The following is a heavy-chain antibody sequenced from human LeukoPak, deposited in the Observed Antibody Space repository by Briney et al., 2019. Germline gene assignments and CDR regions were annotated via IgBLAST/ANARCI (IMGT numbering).Heavy chain of an antibody. CDR3: ARAKTGSYYFDH. V-gene: IGHV3-43D*03. D-gene: IGHD1-26*01. CDR1: GFTFDDYA. CDR2: ISWDGGST. Sequence: GGSLRLSCAASGFTFDDYAMHWVRQAPGKGLEWVSLISWDGGSTYYADSVKGRFTVSRDNPENKLYLQMNSLRVEDTAVYYCARAKTGSYYFDHWGQGTLVSVSS. J-gene: IGHJ4*02.